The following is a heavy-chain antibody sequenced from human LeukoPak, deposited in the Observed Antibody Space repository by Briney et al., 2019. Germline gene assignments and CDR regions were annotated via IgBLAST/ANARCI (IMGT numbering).Heavy chain of an antibody. CDR1: GFTVSSNY. CDR3: ARAGQLAPHHYFDY. V-gene: IGHV3-66*02. D-gene: IGHD6-6*01. Sequence: GGSLRLSCAASGFTVSSNYMSWVRQAPGKGLEWVSVIYSGGSTYYADSVKGRFTISRDNSKNTLYLQMNSLRAEDTAVYHCARAGQLAPHHYFDYWGQGTLVTVSS. J-gene: IGHJ4*02. CDR2: IYSGGST.